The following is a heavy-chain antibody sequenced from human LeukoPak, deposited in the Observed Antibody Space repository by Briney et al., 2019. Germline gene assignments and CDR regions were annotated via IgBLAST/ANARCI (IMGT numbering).Heavy chain of an antibody. J-gene: IGHJ4*02. Sequence: PGGSLRLSCAASGFTFDDYAMHWVRQAPGKGLEWVSGISWNSGSIGYADSVKGRFTISRDNAKNTLYLQMNSLRAEDTAVYYCARGGSSWYVRPLDYWGLGTLVTVSS. D-gene: IGHD6-13*01. CDR1: GFTFDDYA. CDR2: ISWNSGSI. V-gene: IGHV3-9*01. CDR3: ARGGSSWYVRPLDY.